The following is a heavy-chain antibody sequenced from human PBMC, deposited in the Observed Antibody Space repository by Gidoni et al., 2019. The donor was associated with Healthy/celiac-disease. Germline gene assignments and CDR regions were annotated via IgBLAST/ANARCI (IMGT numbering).Heavy chain of an antibody. J-gene: IGHJ4*02. V-gene: IGHV3-15*01. D-gene: IGHD3-22*01. CDR3: TTGRYYYDSSGYLYYFDY. CDR2: IKSKTDGGTT. Sequence: EVQLVDSGGGLLKPGGSLGLSCPSSGFTFSNAWMTWVPQAPGKGLEWVGRIKSKTDGGTTDYAAPVKGRFTISRDDSKNTLYLQMNSLKTEDTAVYYCTTGRYYYDSSGYLYYFDYWGQGTLVTVSS. CDR1: GFTFSNAW.